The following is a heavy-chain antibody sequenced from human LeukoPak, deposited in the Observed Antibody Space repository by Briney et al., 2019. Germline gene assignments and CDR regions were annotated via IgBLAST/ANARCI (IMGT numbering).Heavy chain of an antibody. CDR2: IYWNDGK. CDR1: GFSLGTSAVG. D-gene: IGHD2-15*01. J-gene: IGHJ5*02. Sequence: ESGPTLVEPTQTLTLTCTFSGFSLGTSAVGVGWIRQPPGKALEWLAFIYWNDGKIYSPSLKSRLTIAKDTSKNQVVLTMTNMDPLDTGTYYCAHRPGRDYCSGGSCYFTWGQGTLVTVSS. V-gene: IGHV2-5*01. CDR3: AHRPGRDYCSGGSCYFT.